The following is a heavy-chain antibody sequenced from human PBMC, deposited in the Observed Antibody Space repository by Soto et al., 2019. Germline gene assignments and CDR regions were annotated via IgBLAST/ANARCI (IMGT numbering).Heavy chain of an antibody. CDR1: GVSINSGGYY. Sequence: QVQLQESGPGLVKPSQTLSLTCSVSGVSINSGGYYWSWIRHHPGKGLEWIGYIYYTGHTFYNPSLKSRVAMALDTSKNQFSLKLSSVTAADTAVYYCARGSQLERDALDIWGQGTMVTVSS. D-gene: IGHD6-13*01. CDR3: ARGSQLERDALDI. V-gene: IGHV4-31*03. CDR2: IYYTGHT. J-gene: IGHJ3*02.